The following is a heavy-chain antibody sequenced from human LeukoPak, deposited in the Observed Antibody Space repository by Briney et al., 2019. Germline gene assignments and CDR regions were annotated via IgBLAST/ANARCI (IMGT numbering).Heavy chain of an antibody. J-gene: IGHJ3*02. D-gene: IGHD3-10*01. CDR1: GYSISSGYY. Sequence: SETLSLTCTVSGYSISSGYYWGWIRQPPGKGLEWIGSIYHSGSTYYNPSLKSRVTISVDTSKNQFSLKLSSVTAADTAVYYCARGPPWATLWFGESGGAFDIWGQGTMVTVSS. CDR3: ARGPPWATLWFGESGGAFDI. V-gene: IGHV4-38-2*02. CDR2: IYHSGST.